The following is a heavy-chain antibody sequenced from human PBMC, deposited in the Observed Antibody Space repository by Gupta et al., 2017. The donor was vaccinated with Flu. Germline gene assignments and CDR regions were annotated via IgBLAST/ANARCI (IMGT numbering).Heavy chain of an antibody. D-gene: IGHD7-27*01. V-gene: IGHV4-31*03. CDR3: ARVQGSRTGDRFYFDY. CDR1: GGSISSGGYY. Sequence: QVQLQESGPGLVKPSQTLSLTCTVSGGSISSGGYYWSWIRQHPGKGLEWIGYIYYSGSTYYNPSLKSRVTISVDTSKNQFSLKLSSVTAADTAVYYCARVQGSRTGDRFYFDYWGQGTLVTVSS. CDR2: IYYSGST. J-gene: IGHJ4*02.